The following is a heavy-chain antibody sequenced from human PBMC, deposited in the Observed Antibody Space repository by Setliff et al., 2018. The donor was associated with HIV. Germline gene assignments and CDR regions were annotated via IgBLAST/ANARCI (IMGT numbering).Heavy chain of an antibody. CDR2: INHSGST. CDR1: GGSFSGYY. V-gene: IGHV4-34*01. D-gene: IGHD3-9*01. J-gene: IGHJ5*02. Sequence: SETLSLTCTVYGGSFSGYYWSWTRQPPGKGLEWIGEINHSGSTNYNPSLKSRVTISVDTSKNQFSLKLSSVTAADTAVYYCARNYDILTGYSPPNWFDPWGQGTLVTVSS. CDR3: ARNYDILTGYSPPNWFDP.